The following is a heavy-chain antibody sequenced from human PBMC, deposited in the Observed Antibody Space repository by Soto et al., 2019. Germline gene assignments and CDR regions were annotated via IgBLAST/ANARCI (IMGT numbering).Heavy chain of an antibody. CDR1: GFTFNSYS. J-gene: IGHJ3*02. CDR3: ARAYTIHSAFDI. CDR2: ISSSSSYI. V-gene: IGHV3-21*01. Sequence: GGSLRLSCAASGFTFNSYSMSWVRQAPGKGLEWVSSISSSSSYIYYADSVKGRFTISRDNAKNSLYLQMNSLRAEDTAVYYCARAYTIHSAFDIWGQGTMVTVSS. D-gene: IGHD2-2*02.